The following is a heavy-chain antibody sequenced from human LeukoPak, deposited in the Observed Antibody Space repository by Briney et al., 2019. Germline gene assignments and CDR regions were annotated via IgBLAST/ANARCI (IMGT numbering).Heavy chain of an antibody. D-gene: IGHD6-13*01. Sequence: PGGSLRLSCAASGFPFSSYSMNWVRQAPGKGLEWVSYISTSSSQTFYADSVKGRFTISRDNAKNSMYLQMNSLRAEDPAVYYGAAGYSSSWLFDYWGQGTLVTVSS. V-gene: IGHV3-48*01. J-gene: IGHJ4*02. CDR2: ISTSSSQT. CDR1: GFPFSSYS. CDR3: AAGYSSSWLFDY.